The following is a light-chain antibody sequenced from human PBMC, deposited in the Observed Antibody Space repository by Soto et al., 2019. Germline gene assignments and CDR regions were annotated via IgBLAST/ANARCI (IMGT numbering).Light chain of an antibody. CDR1: QSVSSNY. CDR2: GAS. J-gene: IGKJ1*01. Sequence: ETVLTQSPGTLSLSPGERATLSCRASQSVSSNYLAWYQQKPGQAPRLLIYGASSRATGIPDRFSGSGSGTDFTLTISRLEPEDFAVYYCHQYDSSFSWTFGQGTKVDIK. V-gene: IGKV3-20*01. CDR3: HQYDSSFSWT.